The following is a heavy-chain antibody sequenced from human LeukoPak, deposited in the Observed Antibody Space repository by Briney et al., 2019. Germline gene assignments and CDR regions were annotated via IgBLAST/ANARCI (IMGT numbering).Heavy chain of an antibody. CDR1: GFTFSSYG. CDR2: ISGSGVST. V-gene: IGHV3-23*01. Sequence: KSGGSLRLSCAASGFTFSSYGMSWVRQAPGKGLEWVSAISGSGVSTYYADSVKGRFTISRDNSKNTLYLQMNSLRAEDTAVYYCARRSQVPAGNYYYYFMDVWGKGTTVTISS. J-gene: IGHJ6*03. D-gene: IGHD2-2*01. CDR3: ARRSQVPAGNYYYYFMDV.